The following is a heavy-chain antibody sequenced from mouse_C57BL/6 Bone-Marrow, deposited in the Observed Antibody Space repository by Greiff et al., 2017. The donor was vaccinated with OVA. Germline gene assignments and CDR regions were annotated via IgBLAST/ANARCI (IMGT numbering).Heavy chain of an antibody. CDR3: ARSRENYPYFDY. D-gene: IGHD2-1*01. CDR1: GYSFTDYY. V-gene: IGHV1-76*01. CDR2: IYPGSGNT. Sequence: QVQLQQSGAELVRPGASVKLSCKASGYSFTDYYINWVKQRPGQGLEWIARIYPGSGNTYYNEKFKGKATLTAEKSSSTAYMQLSSLTSEDSAVXFCARSRENYPYFDYWGQGTTLTVSS. J-gene: IGHJ2*01.